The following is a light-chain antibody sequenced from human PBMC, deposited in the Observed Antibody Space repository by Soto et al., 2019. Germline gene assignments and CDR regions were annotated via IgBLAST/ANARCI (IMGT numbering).Light chain of an antibody. V-gene: IGKV1-5*01. CDR3: QQYNILSGP. Sequence: DIQMTQSRSTLSASVGDRVTITCRSSQTITTWLAWYQQKPGKAPKLLIYDASTLESGVPSRFSGSGFGTEFSLPISSLQPADFASYYCQQYNILSGPFGQGPTVDIK. CDR2: DAS. J-gene: IGKJ1*01. CDR1: QTITTW.